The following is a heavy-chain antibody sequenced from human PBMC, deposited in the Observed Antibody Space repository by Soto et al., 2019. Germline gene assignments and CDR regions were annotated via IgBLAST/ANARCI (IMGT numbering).Heavy chain of an antibody. Sequence: SETLSLTCAVYGGSFSGYYWSWIRQPPGKGLEWIGEINHSGSTNYNPSLKSRVTISVDTSKNQFSLKLSSVTAADTAVYYCARGEYSSSAIHYYYCCYGMDVWGQGTTVTVSS. CDR3: ARGEYSSSAIHYYYCCYGMDV. CDR1: GGSFSGYY. D-gene: IGHD6-6*01. V-gene: IGHV4-34*01. J-gene: IGHJ6*02. CDR2: INHSGST.